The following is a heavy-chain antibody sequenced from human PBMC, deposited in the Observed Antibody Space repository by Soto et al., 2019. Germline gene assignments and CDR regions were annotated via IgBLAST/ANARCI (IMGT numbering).Heavy chain of an antibody. CDR3: ARVSGFSSSSWDH. V-gene: IGHV3-53*01. CDR2: INSDGRT. D-gene: IGHD6-6*01. CDR1: GFIVSDYY. Sequence: GGSLRLSCAASGFIVSDYYMSWVRQAPGKGLQWVSFINSDGRTYYADSAKGRFTISTDNSENTLYLQMNSLRIEDTAVYYCARVSGFSSSSWDHWGQGTLVTVSS. J-gene: IGHJ4*02.